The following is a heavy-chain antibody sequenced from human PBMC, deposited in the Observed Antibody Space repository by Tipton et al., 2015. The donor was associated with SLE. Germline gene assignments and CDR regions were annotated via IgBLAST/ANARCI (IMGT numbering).Heavy chain of an antibody. CDR2: IYYSGST. Sequence: TLSLTCTVSGGSISSSSYYWGWIRQPPGKGLEWIGYIYYSGSTNYNPSLKSRVTISVDTSKNQFSLKLSSVTAADTAVYYCARSPGGFDYWGQGTLVTVSS. D-gene: IGHD3-10*01. CDR1: GGSISSSSYY. V-gene: IGHV4-61*05. J-gene: IGHJ4*02. CDR3: ARSPGGFDY.